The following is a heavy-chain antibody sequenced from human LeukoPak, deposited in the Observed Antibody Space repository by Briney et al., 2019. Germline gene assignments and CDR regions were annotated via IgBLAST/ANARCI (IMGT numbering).Heavy chain of an antibody. J-gene: IGHJ4*02. D-gene: IGHD6-19*01. CDR1: GGSISSGSYY. CDR3: ARDYSSGWYGLDY. CDR2: IYASGST. Sequence: SQTLSLXCTVSGGSISSGSYYWSWIRQPAGKGLEWIGRIYASGSTNYNPSLKSRVTISVDTSKNQFSLKLSSVTAADTAVYYCARDYSSGWYGLDYWGQGTLVTVSS. V-gene: IGHV4-61*02.